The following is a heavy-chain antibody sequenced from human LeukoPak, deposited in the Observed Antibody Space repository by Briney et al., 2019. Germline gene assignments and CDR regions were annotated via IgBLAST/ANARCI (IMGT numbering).Heavy chain of an antibody. V-gene: IGHV3-33*01. J-gene: IGHJ4*02. CDR3: ARDDFAGDSSGYIDY. CDR1: GFTFSTYA. Sequence: GGSLRLSCAASGFTFSTYAMHWVRQAPGKGLEWVGIIWYDASKQYHADAVKGRFTISRDNSKNTLYLQMSSLRAEDTALYYCARDDFAGDSSGYIDYWGQGTLVTVSS. CDR2: IWYDASKQ. D-gene: IGHD3-22*01.